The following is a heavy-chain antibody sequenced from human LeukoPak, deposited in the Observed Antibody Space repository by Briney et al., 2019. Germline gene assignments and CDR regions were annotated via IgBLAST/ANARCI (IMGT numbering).Heavy chain of an antibody. CDR2: INPKNSGT. CDR3: ARVTVTTLFDH. Sequence: RASVKVSCKTSGYTFSDYYIHWVRQAPGQGLEWMGWINPKNSGTKYAQKFQGWITMTTDTSTSTAYMELTSLRSNDTAVYYCARVTVTTLFDHWGPGTLVTVSS. D-gene: IGHD4-17*01. CDR1: GYTFSDYY. J-gene: IGHJ4*02. V-gene: IGHV1-2*04.